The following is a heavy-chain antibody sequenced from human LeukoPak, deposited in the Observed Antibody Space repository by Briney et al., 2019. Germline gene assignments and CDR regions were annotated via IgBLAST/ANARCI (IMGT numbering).Heavy chain of an antibody. V-gene: IGHV3-30*18. D-gene: IGHD6-13*01. J-gene: IGHJ4*02. CDR3: AKFRDSSSWYGYFDY. Sequence: PVGGSLRLSCAASGFTFSSYGMHWVRQAPGKGLEWVAVISYDGSNKYYADSVKGRFTISRDNSKNTLYLQMNSLRAEDTAVYYCAKFRDSSSWYGYFDYWGQGTLVTVSS. CDR2: ISYDGSNK. CDR1: GFTFSSYG.